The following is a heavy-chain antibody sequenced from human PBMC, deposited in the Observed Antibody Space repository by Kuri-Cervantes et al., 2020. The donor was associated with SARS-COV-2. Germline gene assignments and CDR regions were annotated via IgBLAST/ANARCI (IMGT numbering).Heavy chain of an antibody. CDR3: ARNDFWSGYYFDY. CDR2: ISGWTAST. V-gene: IGHV3-23*01. Sequence: GGSLRLSCAASGFTFSNYAMTWVRQAPGKGLEWVSAISGWTASTYYADSVKGRFTISRDNSKNTLYLQMNNLRAEDTAVYYCARNDFWSGYYFDYWGQGTLVTVSS. D-gene: IGHD3-3*01. J-gene: IGHJ4*02. CDR1: GFTFSNYA.